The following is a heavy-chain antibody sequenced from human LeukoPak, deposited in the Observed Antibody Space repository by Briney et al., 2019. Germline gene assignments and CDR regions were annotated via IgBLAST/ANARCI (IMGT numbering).Heavy chain of an antibody. CDR3: ARGRVARRFSSGWYKAPFDY. J-gene: IGHJ4*02. Sequence: SQTMSLTCTVSGGSISSSSYYWGWIRQPPGKVLEWSGSIYYSGSTYYNPSLKSRVTISVDTSKNQFSLKLNSVTAADTGLYYCARGRVARRFSSGWYKAPFDYWGQGTLVTVSS. V-gene: IGHV4-39*01. CDR2: IYYSGST. CDR1: GGSISSSSYY. D-gene: IGHD6-19*01.